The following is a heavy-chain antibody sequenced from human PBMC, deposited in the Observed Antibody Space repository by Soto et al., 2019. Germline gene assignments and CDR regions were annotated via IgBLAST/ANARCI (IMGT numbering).Heavy chain of an antibody. J-gene: IGHJ4*02. V-gene: IGHV3-74*01. D-gene: IGHD1-1*01. CDR1: GFTFSAYW. CDR2: ISDDGSTA. Sequence: GGSLRLSCSVSGFTFSAYWMHWVRQVPGKGLTWVSRISDDGSTATYADSVKGRFVISRDNAKDSLYLEMNTLRADDSGLYYCARGPRVSSTGTGAHWGRGTLVTVSS. CDR3: ARGPRVSSTGTGAH.